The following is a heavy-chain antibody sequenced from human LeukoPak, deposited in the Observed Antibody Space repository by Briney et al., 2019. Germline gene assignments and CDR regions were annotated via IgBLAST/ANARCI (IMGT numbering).Heavy chain of an antibody. J-gene: IGHJ4*02. D-gene: IGHD2-2*01. CDR2: IGGRDGGT. CDR3: AKGGRGTYCSSTSCYSALGFDY. CDR1: GFIFSNYA. Sequence: GGSLRLSCAASGFIFSNYAMSWVRQAPGKGLEWVSAIGGRDGGTYYADSVKGRFTISRDNSKNTLYLQMNSLRAEDTAVHYCAKGGRGTYCSSTSCYSALGFDYWGQGTLVTVSS. V-gene: IGHV3-23*01.